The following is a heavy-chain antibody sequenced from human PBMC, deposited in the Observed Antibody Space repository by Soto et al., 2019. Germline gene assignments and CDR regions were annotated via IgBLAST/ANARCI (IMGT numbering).Heavy chain of an antibody. D-gene: IGHD6-13*01. J-gene: IGHJ6*03. CDR1: GYTFTSYA. Sequence: ASVKVPSKASGYTFTSYALHWVRQAPGQRLEWMGWINADNGNTKYSQKFQSRVTITRDTSASTAYMELSSLRSEDTAVYYCARGVIAAAGPHDYYMDVWGKGTTVTVSS. V-gene: IGHV1-3*01. CDR2: INADNGNT. CDR3: ARGVIAAAGPHDYYMDV.